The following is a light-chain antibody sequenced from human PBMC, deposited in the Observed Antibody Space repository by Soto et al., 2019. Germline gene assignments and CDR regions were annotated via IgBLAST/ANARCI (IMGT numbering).Light chain of an antibody. CDR1: SSDVGNYKY. V-gene: IGLV2-11*01. CDR2: DVI. Sequence: QSALTQPRSVSGSPGQSVTISCTGSSSDVGNYKYVSWYQQQPDKAPKLILYDVIQRPSGVPDRFSGSKSGNTASLTISGLQPEDEAEYYCGSYAGRQRLFGGGTKLTVL. CDR3: GSYAGRQRL. J-gene: IGLJ3*02.